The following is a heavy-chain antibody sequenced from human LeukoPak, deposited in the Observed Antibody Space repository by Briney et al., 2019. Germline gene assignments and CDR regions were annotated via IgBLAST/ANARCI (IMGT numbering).Heavy chain of an antibody. D-gene: IGHD3-9*01. CDR1: GYTFTGYY. CDR2: INPNSGGT. V-gene: IGHV1-2*02. J-gene: IGHJ6*03. Sequence: ASVKVSCKASGYTFTGYYMHWVRQAPGQGLEWMGWINPNSGGTNYAQKFQGRVTMTRDTSISTAYMELSRLRSDDTAVYYCARNTRFGEYYDYYMDVWGKGTTVTISS. CDR3: ARNTRFGEYYDYYMDV.